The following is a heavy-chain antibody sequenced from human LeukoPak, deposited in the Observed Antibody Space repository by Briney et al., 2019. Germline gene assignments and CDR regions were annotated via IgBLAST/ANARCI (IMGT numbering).Heavy chain of an antibody. V-gene: IGHV3-30*04. D-gene: IGHD3-10*01. CDR3: ARAHKGAMVREVIDPSTYAFDI. J-gene: IGHJ3*02. CDR1: GFTFSSYA. CDR2: ISYDGSNK. Sequence: GGSLRLSCAASGFTFSSYAMHWVRQAPGKGLEWVAVISYDGSNKYYADSVKGRFTISRDNSKNTLYLQMNSLRAEDTAVYYCARAHKGAMVREVIDPSTYAFDIWGQGTMVTVSS.